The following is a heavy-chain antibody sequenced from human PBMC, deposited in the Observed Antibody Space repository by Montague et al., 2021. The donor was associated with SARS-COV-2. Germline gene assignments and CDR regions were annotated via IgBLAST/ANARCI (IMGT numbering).Heavy chain of an antibody. J-gene: IGHJ4*02. CDR2: IYYSGST. Sequence: SETLSLTCTVSGGSISPYYWNWIRQSPGKGLEWIGDIYYSGSTTYNPSFVGRVTISADTSKNQFSLRLSSVTAADTAVYYCARGIWYANWGQGILVTVSS. D-gene: IGHD6-13*01. CDR1: GGSISPYY. CDR3: ARGIWYAN. V-gene: IGHV4-59*01.